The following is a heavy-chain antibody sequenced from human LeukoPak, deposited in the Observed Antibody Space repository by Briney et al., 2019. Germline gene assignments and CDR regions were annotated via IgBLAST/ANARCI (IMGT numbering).Heavy chain of an antibody. CDR1: GGSISSYY. J-gene: IGHJ4*02. CDR2: RYYSGST. CDR3: ARHAAFADYQSHLTQFDY. V-gene: IGHV4-59*08. Sequence: PSETLSLTCTVSGGSISSYYWSWIRQPPGKGLEWIGYRYYSGSTNYNPSLKGRVTISVDTSKNQFSLRLSSVTAADTALYYCARHAAFADYQSHLTQFDYWGQGALVTV. D-gene: IGHD4/OR15-4a*01.